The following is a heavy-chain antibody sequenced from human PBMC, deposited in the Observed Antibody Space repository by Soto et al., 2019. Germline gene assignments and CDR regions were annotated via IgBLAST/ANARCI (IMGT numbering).Heavy chain of an antibody. V-gene: IGHV1-8*01. Sequence: QEQLVQSGAEVKKPGASVKVSCEASGYTFSSNDIDWVRQASGQGLEWMGWMTPSTGDSGYAQDFQGRITLTRDTATGTAYMELSSLRPEDTAVYYCARGGPAAGFDLWGQGTLVTVSS. CDR1: GYTFSSND. CDR3: ARGGPAAGFDL. CDR2: MTPSTGDS. D-gene: IGHD6-13*01. J-gene: IGHJ4*02.